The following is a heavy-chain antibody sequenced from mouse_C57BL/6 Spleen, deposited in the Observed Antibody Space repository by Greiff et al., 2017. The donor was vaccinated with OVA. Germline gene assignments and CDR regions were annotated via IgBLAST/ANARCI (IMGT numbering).Heavy chain of an antibody. D-gene: IGHD3-1*01. CDR1: GFSLTSSG. CDR2: IWSGGST. Sequence: QVQLQQSGPGLVQPSQSLSITCTVSGFSLTSSGVHWVRQPPGKGLEWLGVIWSGGSTDYNAAFISRLSISKDNSKSQVFFKMNSLQADDTAISYRAKRATAHYYAMDYWGQGTSVTVSS. J-gene: IGHJ4*01. CDR3: AKRATAHYYAMDY. V-gene: IGHV2-4*01.